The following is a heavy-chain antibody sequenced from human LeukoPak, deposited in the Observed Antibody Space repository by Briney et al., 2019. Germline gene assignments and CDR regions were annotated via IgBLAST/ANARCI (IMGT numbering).Heavy chain of an antibody. Sequence: GGSLRLSCAASGFTFSSYAMHWVRQAPGKGLEWVAVISYDGSNKYYADSVKGRFTISRDNSKNTLYLQMNSLRAEDTAVYYCARVGCTNGVCYPKIWALYYYGMDVRGQGTTVTVSS. CDR1: GFTFSSYA. J-gene: IGHJ6*02. D-gene: IGHD2-8*01. V-gene: IGHV3-30-3*01. CDR2: ISYDGSNK. CDR3: ARVGCTNGVCYPKIWALYYYGMDV.